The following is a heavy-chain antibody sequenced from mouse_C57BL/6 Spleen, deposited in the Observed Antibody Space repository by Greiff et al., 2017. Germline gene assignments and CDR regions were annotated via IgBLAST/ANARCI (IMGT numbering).Heavy chain of an antibody. V-gene: IGHV14-2*01. CDR1: GFNIKDYY. J-gene: IGHJ3*01. CDR3: ARPLELGRAFAY. Sequence: EVKLMESGAELVKPGASVKLSCTASGFNIKDYYMHWVKQRTEQGLEWIGRIDPEDGETKYAPKFQGKATITADTSSNTAYLQLSSLTSEDTAVYYCARPLELGRAFAYWGQGTLVTVSA. CDR2: IDPEDGET. D-gene: IGHD4-1*01.